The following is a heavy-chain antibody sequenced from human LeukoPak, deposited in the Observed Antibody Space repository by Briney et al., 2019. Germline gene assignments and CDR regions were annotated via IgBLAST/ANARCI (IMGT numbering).Heavy chain of an antibody. J-gene: IGHJ3*02. CDR2: ISGSGGST. V-gene: IGHV3-23*01. CDR1: GFTFNGYA. Sequence: WGSLRLSCAASGFTFNGYAMNWARQAPGQGLEWVSSISGSGGSTFYADPVKGRFSVSRDNSKNTLYLEMNSLRAEDTAVYYCAKDIGIVAYDAFEMWGQGTMVTVSS. D-gene: IGHD5-12*01. CDR3: AKDIGIVAYDAFEM.